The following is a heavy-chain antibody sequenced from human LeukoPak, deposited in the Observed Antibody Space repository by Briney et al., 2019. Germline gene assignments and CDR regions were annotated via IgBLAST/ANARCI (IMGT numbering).Heavy chain of an antibody. CDR2: IYYSGST. V-gene: IGHV4-39*07. Sequence: SETPSLTCTVSGGSISSSSYYWGWIRQPPGKGLEWIGSIYYSGSTYYNPSLKSRVTISVDTSKNQFSLKLSSVTAADTAVYYCARDLSPYSSEFDYWGQGTLVTVSS. CDR3: ARDLSPYSSEFDY. CDR1: GGSISSSSYY. D-gene: IGHD6-25*01. J-gene: IGHJ4*02.